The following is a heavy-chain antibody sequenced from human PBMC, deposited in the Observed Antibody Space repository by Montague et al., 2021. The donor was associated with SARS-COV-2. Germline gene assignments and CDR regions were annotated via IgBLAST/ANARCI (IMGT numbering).Heavy chain of an antibody. CDR2: NYYSGST. CDR3: AIHRITIFLCRMFDY. CDR1: GGSIRSSSYY. D-gene: IGHD3-9*01. J-gene: IGHJ4*02. Sequence: SQTLSLTCTVSGGSIRSSSYYWSCMRQPPGKGLDGIVSNYYSGSTYYNPSLRIRVTISVYTSKNQFSLKLISVTAADTAVYYCAIHRITIFLCRMFDYWGQGTMVTVSS. V-gene: IGHV4-39*01.